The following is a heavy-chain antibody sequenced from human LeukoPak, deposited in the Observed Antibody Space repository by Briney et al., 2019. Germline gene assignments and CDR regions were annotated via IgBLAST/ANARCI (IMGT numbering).Heavy chain of an antibody. CDR2: ISYDGNYK. Sequence: GGSLRLSCAASGFNFSSHGMHWVRQAPGKGLEWMTVISYDGNYKYYADSVKGRFTISRDNSKNTLFLRMNSLRAEDTAVYYCARGRAFTKGVSVTALDIWGRGTRLTVSS. CDR1: GFNFSSHG. J-gene: IGHJ3*02. V-gene: IGHV3-30*03. CDR3: ARGRAFTKGVSVTALDI. D-gene: IGHD2-8*01.